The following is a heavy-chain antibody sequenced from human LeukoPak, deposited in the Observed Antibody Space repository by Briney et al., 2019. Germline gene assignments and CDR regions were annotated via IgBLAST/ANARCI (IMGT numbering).Heavy chain of an antibody. V-gene: IGHV1-3*04. J-gene: IGHJ4*02. Sequence: AASVTVSCTASGYTFISKGIHWVRQAPGQRLEWMAWINTDNSNTKRSQTLLGRVTITRDTSATTDYMELSSLRFEDTAVYYCARSTGPGGYFDFWGQGTLVTVSS. CDR3: ARSTGPGGYFDF. CDR1: GYTFISKG. D-gene: IGHD3-16*01. CDR2: INTDNSNT.